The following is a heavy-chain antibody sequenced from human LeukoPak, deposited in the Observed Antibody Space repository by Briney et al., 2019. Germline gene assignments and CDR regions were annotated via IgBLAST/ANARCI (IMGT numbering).Heavy chain of an antibody. CDR2: ISPSGGIT. V-gene: IGHV1-46*01. D-gene: IGHD5-24*01. Sequence: ASVKVSCKASGYSFTTYPMHWVRQAPGQGLEWMGIISPSGGITNYAQTFQGRVTMTRDTSISTAYMEVSRLRSDDTAVYYCARQEMANRWDFDYWGQGTLVTVSS. CDR1: GYSFTTYP. CDR3: ARQEMANRWDFDY. J-gene: IGHJ4*02.